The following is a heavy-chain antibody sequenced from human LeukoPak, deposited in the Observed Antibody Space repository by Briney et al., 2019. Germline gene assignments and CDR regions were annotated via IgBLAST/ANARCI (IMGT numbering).Heavy chain of an antibody. CDR1: GWSFNDYY. CDR2: INARGDT. J-gene: IGHJ5*02. CDR3: ARGQVPAARGYNWFDP. V-gene: IGHV4-34*01. Sequence: PSETLSLTCAVYGWSFNDYYWNWIRQPPGKGLEWIGKINARGDTNYNPSLKSRVTISVDTSKKQFSLRLTSMIAADTALYYCARGQVPAARGYNWFDPWGQGTLATVSS. D-gene: IGHD2-2*01.